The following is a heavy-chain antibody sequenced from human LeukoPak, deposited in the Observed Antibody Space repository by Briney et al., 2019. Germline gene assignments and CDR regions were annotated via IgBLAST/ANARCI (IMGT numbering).Heavy chain of an antibody. CDR1: GFTFSSYS. D-gene: IGHD2-15*01. CDR2: ISSSSSTI. Sequence: PGGSLRLSCAASGFTFSSYSMNWVRQAPGKGLEWVSYISSSSSTIFYADSVKGRFTISRDNSKNTLYLQMNSLRAEDTAVYYCAKEEARYCSGGSCYPPAYWGQGTLVTVSS. J-gene: IGHJ4*02. CDR3: AKEEARYCSGGSCYPPAY. V-gene: IGHV3-48*01.